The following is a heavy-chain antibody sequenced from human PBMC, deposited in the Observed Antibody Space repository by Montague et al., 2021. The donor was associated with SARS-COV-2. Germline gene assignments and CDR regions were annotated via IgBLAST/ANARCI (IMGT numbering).Heavy chain of an antibody. CDR1: GCSINSNYY. J-gene: IGHJ4*02. CDR3: ARAPYYGPGKPYQFDY. CDR2: SYHSGTT. Sequence: SETLSLTCTVSGCSINSNYYWGWIRQPPGKGLEWIGCSYHSGTTHYHPSLKSRVTISLDTSNNHFSLKVTSVTAADTAVYYCARAPYYGPGKPYQFDYWGRGTLVTVSS. V-gene: IGHV4-38-2*02. D-gene: IGHD3-10*01.